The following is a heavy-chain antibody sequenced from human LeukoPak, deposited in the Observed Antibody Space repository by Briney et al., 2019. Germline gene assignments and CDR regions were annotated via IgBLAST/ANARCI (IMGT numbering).Heavy chain of an antibody. Sequence: ASVKVSCKASGYTFTSYDINWVRQATGQGLEWMGWMNPNSGNTGYAQKFQGRVTMTRNTSISTAYMELSSLRSEDTAVYYCARGLGLLWFGELLSGTNWFDPWGQGTLVTVSS. D-gene: IGHD3-10*01. CDR1: GYTFTSYD. V-gene: IGHV1-8*01. CDR2: MNPNSGNT. J-gene: IGHJ5*02. CDR3: ARGLGLLWFGELLSGTNWFDP.